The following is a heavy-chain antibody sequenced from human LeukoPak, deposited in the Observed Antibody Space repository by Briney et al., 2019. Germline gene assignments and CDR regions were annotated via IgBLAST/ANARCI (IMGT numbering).Heavy chain of an antibody. V-gene: IGHV3-7*01. CDR2: IKQDGSEK. J-gene: IGHJ6*03. CDR1: GFTFSSYW. Sequence: PGGSLRLSCAASGFTFSSYWMSWVRQAPGKGLEWVANIKQDGSEKYYVDSVKGRFTISRDNSKNTLYLQMKSLRAGDTAVYYCAKGGGYEAQYYYYYLDVWGKGTTVTISS. D-gene: IGHD5-12*01. CDR3: AKGGGYEAQYYYYYLDV.